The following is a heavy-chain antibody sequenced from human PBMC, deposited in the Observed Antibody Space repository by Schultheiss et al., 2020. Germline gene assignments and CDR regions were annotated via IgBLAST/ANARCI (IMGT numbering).Heavy chain of an antibody. CDR3: ARAVWNYVWYFDL. CDR1: GGSISSYY. V-gene: IGHV4-34*01. Sequence: SETLSLTCTVSGGSISSYYWSWIRQPPGKGLEWIGEINHSGSTNYNPSLKSRVTISVDTSKNQFSLKLSSVTAADTAVYYCARAVWNYVWYFDLWGRGTLVTVSS. D-gene: IGHD1-7*01. CDR2: INHSGST. J-gene: IGHJ2*01.